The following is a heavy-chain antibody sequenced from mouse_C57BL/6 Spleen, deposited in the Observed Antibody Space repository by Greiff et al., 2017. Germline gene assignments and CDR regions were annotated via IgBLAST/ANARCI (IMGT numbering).Heavy chain of an antibody. J-gene: IGHJ4*01. Sequence: EVQLKESGGGLVQPGGSLSLSCAASGFTFTDYYMSWVRQPPGKALEWLGFIRNKANGYTTEYSASVKGRFTISRDNSQSILYLQMNALRAEDSATYYCARDDYDYAMDYWGQGTSVTVSS. V-gene: IGHV7-3*01. CDR3: ARDDYDYAMDY. CDR2: IRNKANGYTT. CDR1: GFTFTDYY. D-gene: IGHD2-4*01.